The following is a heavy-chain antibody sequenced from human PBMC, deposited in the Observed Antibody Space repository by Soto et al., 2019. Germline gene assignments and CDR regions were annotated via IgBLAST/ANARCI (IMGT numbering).Heavy chain of an antibody. CDR1: GGSISSASYY. CDR2: VYYSGNT. D-gene: IGHD3-22*01. V-gene: IGHV4-39*01. Sequence: QLQLQESGPGLVKPSETLSLTCSVSGGSISSASYYWRRIRQPPGRGLEWIGSVYYSGNTYYSPSLKSRVTISVDTSNNQFSLKLRSVTAADTAVYYCARLVAVSWFDPWGQGTLVTVSS. CDR3: ARLVAVSWFDP. J-gene: IGHJ5*02.